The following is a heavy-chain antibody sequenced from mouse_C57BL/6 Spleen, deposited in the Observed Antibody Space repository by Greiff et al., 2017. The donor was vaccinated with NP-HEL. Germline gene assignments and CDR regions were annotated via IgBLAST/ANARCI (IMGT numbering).Heavy chain of an antibody. CDR1: GFTFSDYG. Sequence: EVMLVESGGGLVKPGGSLKLSCAASGFTFSDYGMHWVRQAPEKGLEWVAYISSGSSTIYYADTVKGRFTISRDNAKNTLFLQMTSLRSEDTAMYYCARPPYYDYDVFAYWGQGTLVTVSA. CDR2: ISSGSSTI. CDR3: ARPPYYDYDVFAY. J-gene: IGHJ3*01. D-gene: IGHD2-4*01. V-gene: IGHV5-17*01.